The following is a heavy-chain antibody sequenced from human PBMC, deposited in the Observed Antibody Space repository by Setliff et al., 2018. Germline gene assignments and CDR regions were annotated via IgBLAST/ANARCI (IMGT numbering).Heavy chain of an antibody. CDR2: IHYSWSP. CDR3: ARTMYSSSWYGAFDI. Sequence: SETLSLTCTVSGGSISSYYWNWIRQPPGKGMEWIGYIHYSWSPNYHPSLKSRVSTSVDTSQNQISLKLSSVTAADPAVYYCARTMYSSSWYGAFDIWGQGTMVTVS. V-gene: IGHV4-59*01. D-gene: IGHD6-13*01. J-gene: IGHJ3*02. CDR1: GGSISSYY.